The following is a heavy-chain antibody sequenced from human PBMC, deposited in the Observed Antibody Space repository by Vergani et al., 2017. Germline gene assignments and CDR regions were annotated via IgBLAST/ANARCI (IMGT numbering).Heavy chain of an antibody. CDR1: GFSFRNAW. CDR3: TTDPRYCGDGSCYWLRDHHYYGMDV. D-gene: IGHD2-21*01. J-gene: IGHJ6*02. Sequence: VQLVESGGGLVKPGGSLRLSCAVSGFSFRNAWMNWVRRTPGKGLEWVGRIKSTFDRGTTDYAAAVKGRFTISRDDSKNTLFLQMNGLKTEDIGVYYCTTDPRYCGDGSCYWLRDHHYYGMDVWGQGTTVTVSS. V-gene: IGHV3-15*07. CDR2: IKSTFDRGTT.